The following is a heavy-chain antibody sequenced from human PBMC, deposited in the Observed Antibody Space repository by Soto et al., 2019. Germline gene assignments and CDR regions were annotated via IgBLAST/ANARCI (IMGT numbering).Heavy chain of an antibody. CDR2: ISYDGSNK. Sequence: QVQLVESGGGVVQPGRSLRLSCAASGFTFSSYAMHWVRQAPGKGLEWVAVISYDGSNKYYADSVKGRFTISRDNSKNTLYLQMNSLRAEDTAVYYCARTNNQVGPSSWYFDLWGRGTLVTVSS. CDR1: GFTFSSYA. J-gene: IGHJ2*01. V-gene: IGHV3-30-3*01. D-gene: IGHD1-26*01. CDR3: ARTNNQVGPSSWYFDL.